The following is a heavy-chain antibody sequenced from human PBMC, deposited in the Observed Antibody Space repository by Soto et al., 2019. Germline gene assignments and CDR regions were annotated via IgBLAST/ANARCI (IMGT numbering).Heavy chain of an antibody. Sequence: QLHLVQSGAVVKKPGASVTVSCSASGYPVTAYYMHWVRQAPGRRLEWMGGINPATGAAKYTQTFQGGVTMTRDTSTSTVFMELSGLTSEDTAVFYCARGGGVGVAGSAAFDMWGQGTLVTVSS. V-gene: IGHV1-2*02. J-gene: IGHJ3*02. D-gene: IGHD3-3*01. CDR3: ARGGGVGVAGSAAFDM. CDR2: INPATGAA. CDR1: GYPVTAYY.